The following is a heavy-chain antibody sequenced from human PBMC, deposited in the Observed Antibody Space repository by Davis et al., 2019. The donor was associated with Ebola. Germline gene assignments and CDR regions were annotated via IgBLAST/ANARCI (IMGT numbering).Heavy chain of an antibody. Sequence: GESLKISCEASGFIFTNYWMSWVRQAPGKGLEWVANIRQDGGETYYADSVKGRFAISKDNAKNSLYLQMNSLRAEDTAIYYCARDAVPAAQDYWGQGTLVTVSS. V-gene: IGHV3-7*03. CDR2: IRQDGGET. CDR3: ARDAVPAAQDY. J-gene: IGHJ4*02. D-gene: IGHD2-2*01. CDR1: GFIFTNYW.